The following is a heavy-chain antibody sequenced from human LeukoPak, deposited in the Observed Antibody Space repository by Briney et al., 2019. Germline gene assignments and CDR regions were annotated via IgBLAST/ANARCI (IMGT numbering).Heavy chain of an antibody. Sequence: PGGSLRLSCVASGFSFDTYAMIWVRQPPGKGLEWVSGISDTGRKRHYTDSVKGRLTISRDNSKNTLHLQMNSLRAEDTALYFCAKDHDNGDYYYYFDSWGQGTLVTVSS. J-gene: IGHJ4*02. CDR1: GFSFDTYA. V-gene: IGHV3-23*01. CDR2: ISDTGRKR. D-gene: IGHD2-21*02. CDR3: AKDHDNGDYYYYFDS.